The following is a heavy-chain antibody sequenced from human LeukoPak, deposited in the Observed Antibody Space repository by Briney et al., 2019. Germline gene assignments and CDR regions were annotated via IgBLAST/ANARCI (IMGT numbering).Heavy chain of an antibody. CDR1: GGSISSYY. CDR2: IHYSGST. V-gene: IGHV4-59*01. Sequence: SETLSLTCTVSGGSISSYYWSWIRQPPGKGLVWIGYIHYSGSTNYSPSLKSRVTISVDTSKNQFSLNLTSVTAADSAVYYCARVSWFPGTSYYYMDVWGKGTTVTVSS. CDR3: ARVSWFPGTSYYYMDV. D-gene: IGHD1-1*01. J-gene: IGHJ6*03.